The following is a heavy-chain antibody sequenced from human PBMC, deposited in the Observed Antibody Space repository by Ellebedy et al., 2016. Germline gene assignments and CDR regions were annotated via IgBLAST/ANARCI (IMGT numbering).Heavy chain of an antibody. CDR2: ISGSGGST. J-gene: IGHJ4*02. V-gene: IGHV3-23*01. Sequence: GESLKISCAVSGFTFTYAWMSWVRQAPGKGLEWVSVISGSGGSTYYADYVKGRFTISRDNSRKTLYLQINSLRDEDTAVYYCAQEGYSKYYFDCWGRGTLVTVSS. CDR1: GFTFTYAW. CDR3: AQEGYSKYYFDC. D-gene: IGHD6-13*01.